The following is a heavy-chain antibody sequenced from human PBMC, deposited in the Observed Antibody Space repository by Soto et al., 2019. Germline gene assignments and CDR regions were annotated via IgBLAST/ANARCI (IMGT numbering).Heavy chain of an antibody. V-gene: IGHV3-23*01. CDR3: AKGYYSGYDLAYFDY. Sequence: EVQLLESGGGLVQPGGSLRLSCAASGFTFDSYAMSWVRQAPGKGLEWVSATTGSGGSSYYADSVKGRFTISRDNSKNTLYLQMNSLRGEDTAVYYCAKGYYSGYDLAYFDYWGQGTLVTVSS. CDR1: GFTFDSYA. D-gene: IGHD5-12*01. CDR2: TTGSGGSS. J-gene: IGHJ4*02.